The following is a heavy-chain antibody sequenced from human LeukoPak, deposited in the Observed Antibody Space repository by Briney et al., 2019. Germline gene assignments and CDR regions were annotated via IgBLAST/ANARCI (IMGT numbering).Heavy chain of an antibody. D-gene: IGHD6-13*01. CDR3: TTDIAAAVSYYYMDV. J-gene: IGHJ6*03. Sequence: PGGSLRLSCAASGLTFSNAWMSWVRQAPGKGLEWVGRIKSKTDGGTTDYAAPVKGRFTISRDDSKNALYLQMNSLKTEDTAVYYCTTDIAAAVSYYYMDVWGKGTTVTVSS. CDR2: IKSKTDGGTT. V-gene: IGHV3-15*01. CDR1: GLTFSNAW.